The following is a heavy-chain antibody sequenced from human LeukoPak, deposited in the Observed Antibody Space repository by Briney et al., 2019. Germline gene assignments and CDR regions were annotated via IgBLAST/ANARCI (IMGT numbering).Heavy chain of an antibody. V-gene: IGHV1-46*01. CDR1: GYTFTSYY. D-gene: IGHD5-18*01. Sequence: ASVKVSCKASGYTFTSYYMHWVRQAPGQGLEWMRVINPSGGSTNYAQKFQARVTMTRDTSTSTVYMELRSLRSEDTAVYSCARGVHNYGNFDFWGQGTLVTVSS. J-gene: IGHJ4*02. CDR2: INPSGGST. CDR3: ARGVHNYGNFDF.